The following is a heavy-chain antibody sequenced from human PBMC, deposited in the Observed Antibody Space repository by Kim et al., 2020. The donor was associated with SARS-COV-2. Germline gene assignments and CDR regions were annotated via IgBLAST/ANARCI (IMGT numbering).Heavy chain of an antibody. Sequence: GGSLRLSCATSGFTFSAYDMNWVRQAPGKGLEWLSFITRTSTTIFYADSVRGRFTISRDNAKNSLYLQMNRLRDEDTGLYYCVRDRMGGAFDMWCHGTMV. CDR1: GFTFSAYD. CDR2: ITRTSTTI. V-gene: IGHV3-48*02. D-gene: IGHD3-16*01. J-gene: IGHJ3*02. CDR3: VRDRMGGAFDM.